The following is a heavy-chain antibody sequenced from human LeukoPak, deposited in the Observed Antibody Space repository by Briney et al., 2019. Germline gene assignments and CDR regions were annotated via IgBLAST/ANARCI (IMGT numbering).Heavy chain of an antibody. Sequence: PSETLSLTCTVSGGSISSGSYYWSWIRQPAGKGLEWIGRISTTGSTTYNPSLKSRVTMSVDTSQNHFSLNLSSVTAADTAVYFCARETQRAGSFDSWGQGSRVTVSS. J-gene: IGHJ4*02. CDR2: ISTTGST. V-gene: IGHV4-61*02. D-gene: IGHD5-24*01. CDR3: ARETQRAGSFDS. CDR1: GGSISSGSYY.